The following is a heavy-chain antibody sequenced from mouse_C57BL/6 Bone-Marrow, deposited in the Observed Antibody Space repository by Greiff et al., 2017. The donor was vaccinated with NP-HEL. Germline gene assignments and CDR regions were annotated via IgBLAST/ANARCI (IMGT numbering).Heavy chain of an antibody. D-gene: IGHD3-2*02. CDR2: IYPRSGNT. J-gene: IGHJ2*01. V-gene: IGHV1-81*01. CDR1: GYTFTSYG. Sequence: QVQLQQSGAELARPGASVKLSCKASGYTFTSYGISWVKQRTGQGLEWIGEIYPRSGNTYYNEKFKGKATQTADKSSSTAYTELRSLTSENSAVYFCARKAQAHWGQGTTLTVSS. CDR3: ARKAQAH.